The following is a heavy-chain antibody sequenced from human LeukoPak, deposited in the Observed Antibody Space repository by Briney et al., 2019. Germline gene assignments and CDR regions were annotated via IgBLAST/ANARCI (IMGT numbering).Heavy chain of an antibody. CDR2: ISAYNGNT. V-gene: IGHV1-18*01. CDR1: GYTFTSYD. J-gene: IGHJ4*02. Sequence: GASVKVSCKASGYTFTSYDINWVRQATGQGLEWMGWISAYNGNTNYAQKLQGRVTMTTDTSTSTAYMELRSLRSDDTAVYYCARAEGQWLVQSVDLRYWGQGTLVTVSS. D-gene: IGHD6-19*01. CDR3: ARAEGQWLVQSVDLRY.